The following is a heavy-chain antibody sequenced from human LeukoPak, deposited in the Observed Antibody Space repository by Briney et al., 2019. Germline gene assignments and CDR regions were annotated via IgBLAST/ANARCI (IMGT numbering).Heavy chain of an antibody. V-gene: IGHV1-69*06. CDR1: GGTFSSYA. CDR2: IIPIFGTA. CDR3: ARVQDCSSTSCV. D-gene: IGHD2-2*01. J-gene: IGHJ4*02. Sequence: GASVKVSCKASGGTFSSYAISWVRQAPGQVLEWMGGIIPIFGTANYAQKFQGRVTITADKSTRTAYMELSSLRSEDTAVYYCARVQDCSSTSCVWGQGTLVTVSS.